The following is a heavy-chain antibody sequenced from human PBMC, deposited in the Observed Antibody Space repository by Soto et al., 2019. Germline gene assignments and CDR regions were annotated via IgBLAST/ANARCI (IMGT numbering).Heavy chain of an antibody. V-gene: IGHV3-7*03. Sequence: GGSLRLSCAASGFTFSSYWMSWVRQAPGKGLEWVTNIKQDGSEEYYVDSVKGRFTISRDNAKNSLYLQMNSLRAEDTAVYYCARDLYGDYVGYWGQGTLVTVSS. CDR2: IKQDGSEE. J-gene: IGHJ4*02. CDR1: GFTFSSYW. D-gene: IGHD4-17*01. CDR3: ARDLYGDYVGY.